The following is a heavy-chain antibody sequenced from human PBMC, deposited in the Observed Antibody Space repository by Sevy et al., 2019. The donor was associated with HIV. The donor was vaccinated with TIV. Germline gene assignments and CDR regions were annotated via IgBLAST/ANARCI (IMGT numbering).Heavy chain of an antibody. Sequence: GGSLRLSCAASGFSFSNYWMHWVRQAPGKGLEWVAVMSHDGNYKNHADSVKVRFTISRDNFKNTLYLQMNSLRVEDTAVYFCARLFSCGGDCYYLDYWGQGAPVTVSS. CDR1: GFSFSNYW. CDR3: ARLFSCGGDCYYLDY. V-gene: IGHV3-30*03. CDR2: MSHDGNYK. D-gene: IGHD2-21*02. J-gene: IGHJ4*02.